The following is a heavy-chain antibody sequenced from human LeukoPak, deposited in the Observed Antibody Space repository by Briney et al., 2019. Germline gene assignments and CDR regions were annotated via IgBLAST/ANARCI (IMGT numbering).Heavy chain of an antibody. CDR1: GFTFDDYA. V-gene: IGHV3-9*01. Sequence: GGSLRLSCAASGFTFDDYAMHWVRQAPGKGLEWVSGISWNSGSIGYADSVKGRFTISRDSAKNSLYLQMNSLRAEDTALYYCAKDSIAVAGTFYDYWGQGTLVTVSS. D-gene: IGHD6-19*01. CDR3: AKDSIAVAGTFYDY. J-gene: IGHJ4*02. CDR2: ISWNSGSI.